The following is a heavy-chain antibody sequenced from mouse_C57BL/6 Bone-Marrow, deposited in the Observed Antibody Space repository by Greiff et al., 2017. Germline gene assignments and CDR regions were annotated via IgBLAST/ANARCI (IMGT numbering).Heavy chain of an antibody. D-gene: IGHD1-1*01. V-gene: IGHV1-80*01. CDR3: ARDDTTVGAY. CDR2: IYPGDGDT. J-gene: IGHJ3*01. CDR1: GYAFSSYW. Sequence: QVHVKQSGAELVKPGASVKISCKASGYAFSSYWMNWVKQRPGKGLEWIGQIYPGDGDTNYNGKFKGKATLTADKSSSTAYMQLSSLTSEDSAVYFCARDDTTVGAYWGQGTLVTVSA.